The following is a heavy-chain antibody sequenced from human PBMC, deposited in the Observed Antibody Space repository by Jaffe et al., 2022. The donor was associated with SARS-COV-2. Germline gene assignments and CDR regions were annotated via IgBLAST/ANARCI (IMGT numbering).Heavy chain of an antibody. J-gene: IGHJ6*02. Sequence: EVQLLESGGGLVQPGGSLRLSCAASGFTFSSYAMSWVRQAPGKGLEWVSAISGSGGSTYYADSVKGRFTISRDNSKNTLYLQMNSLRAEDTAVYYCANFPSGSYGELFYYGMDVWGQGTTVTVSS. CDR2: ISGSGGST. CDR3: ANFPSGSYGELFYYGMDV. CDR1: GFTFSSYA. D-gene: IGHD3-10*01. V-gene: IGHV3-23*01.